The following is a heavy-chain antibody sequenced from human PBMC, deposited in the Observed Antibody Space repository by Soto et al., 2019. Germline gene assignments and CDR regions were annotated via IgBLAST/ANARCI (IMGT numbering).Heavy chain of an antibody. Sequence: GVSLRLSCAASGFTFSGSAIHWFRQASGKGLEWVGRIKSRANSYATAYAASLKGRFTISRDDSKNTAYLQMNSLKTEDTAVYYCTRQASYCSAPEWGQGTLVTVSS. J-gene: IGHJ4*02. D-gene: IGHD2-21*01. CDR1: GFTFSGSA. V-gene: IGHV3-73*01. CDR3: TRQASYCSAPE. CDR2: IKSRANSYAT.